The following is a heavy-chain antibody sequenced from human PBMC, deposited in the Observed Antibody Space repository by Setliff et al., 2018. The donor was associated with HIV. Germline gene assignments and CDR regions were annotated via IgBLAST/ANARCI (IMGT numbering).Heavy chain of an antibody. Sequence: HGESLKISCQGSGYTFDKYYIAWVRQMPGKGLEWMGLIYPDDSYTTYSPAFEGHVTFSADKSNSTAYLQWSSLKASDTAMYYCARRNDYYYYMDVWGAGTTVTVSS. J-gene: IGHJ6*03. V-gene: IGHV5-51*01. CDR2: IYPDDSYT. CDR1: GYTFDKYY. CDR3: ARRNDYYYYMDV.